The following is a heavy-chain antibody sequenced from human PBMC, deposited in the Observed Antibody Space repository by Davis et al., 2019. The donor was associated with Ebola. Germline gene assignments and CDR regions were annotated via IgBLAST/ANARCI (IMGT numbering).Heavy chain of an antibody. D-gene: IGHD1-26*01. CDR3: ARVGVGAKAHFDY. J-gene: IGHJ4*02. V-gene: IGHV4-34*01. Sequence: PSETLSLTCAVYGGSFSGYYWSWIRQPPGKGLEWIGSIYHSGSTYYNPSLKSRVTISVDTSKNQFSLKLSSVTAADTAVYYCARVGVGAKAHFDYWGQGTLVTVSS. CDR2: IYHSGST. CDR1: GGSFSGYY.